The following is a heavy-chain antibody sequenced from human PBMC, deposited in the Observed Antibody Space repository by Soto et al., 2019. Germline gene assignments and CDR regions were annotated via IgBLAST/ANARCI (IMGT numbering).Heavy chain of an antibody. D-gene: IGHD2-15*01. V-gene: IGHV1-18*04. CDR3: AGDGRMQVRGRVFDI. CDR2: ISAYNGNT. CDR1: GYTYTGYV. J-gene: IGHJ3*02. Sequence: SCKRSGYTYTGYVTGWVRQSQKQGLEWMGWISAYNGNTNYAQKLQGRVTMTTATSTSTAYMELRSLRSDDTAVYYCAGDGRMQVRGRVFDILVHGTTVTGSS.